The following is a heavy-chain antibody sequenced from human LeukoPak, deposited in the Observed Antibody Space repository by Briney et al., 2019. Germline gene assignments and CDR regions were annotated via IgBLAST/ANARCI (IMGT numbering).Heavy chain of an antibody. CDR2: IYYSGST. CDR1: GGSISSYY. D-gene: IGHD6-6*01. CDR3: ARGRSIAARTAFDY. Sequence: SETLSLTCIVSGGSISSYYWSWIRQPPGKGLEWIGYIYYSGSTNYNPSLKSRVTISVDTSKNQFSLKLSSVTAADTAVYYCARGRSIAARTAFDYWGQGTLVTVSS. V-gene: IGHV4-59*01. J-gene: IGHJ4*02.